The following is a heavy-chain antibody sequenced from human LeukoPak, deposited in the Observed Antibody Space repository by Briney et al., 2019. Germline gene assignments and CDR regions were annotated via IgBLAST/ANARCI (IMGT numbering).Heavy chain of an antibody. CDR3: VREAGYCASVCLKSNWFDP. CDR2: ISNGNT. Sequence: PGGSLRLSCAASGFPFSNHAMSWVRQPPGKGLEWVSAISNGNTYYADSVRGRFTISRDDSKNMVHLQMNSLRDEDTALYYCVREAGYCASVCLKSNWFDPWGQGTLVTVSS. D-gene: IGHD2-21*02. CDR1: GFPFSNHA. V-gene: IGHV3-23*01. J-gene: IGHJ5*02.